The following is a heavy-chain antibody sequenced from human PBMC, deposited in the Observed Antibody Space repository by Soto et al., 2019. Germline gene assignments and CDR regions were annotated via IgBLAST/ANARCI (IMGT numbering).Heavy chain of an antibody. D-gene: IGHD2-2*01. V-gene: IGHV4-30-2*01. CDR1: GGSISSGGYS. CDR2: IYHSGST. CDR3: ARASPPYCSSTSCPWDWFDP. Sequence: SETLSLTCAVSGGSISSGGYSWSWIRQPPGKGLEWIGYIYHSGSTYYNPSLKSRVTISVDRSKNQFSLKLSSVTAADTAVYYCARASPPYCSSTSCPWDWFDPWGQGTLVTV. J-gene: IGHJ5*02.